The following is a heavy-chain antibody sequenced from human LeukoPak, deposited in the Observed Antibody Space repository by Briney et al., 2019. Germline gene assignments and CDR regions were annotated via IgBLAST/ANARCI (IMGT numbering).Heavy chain of an antibody. Sequence: SETLSLTCTVSGGSISSYYWSWIRQPPGKGLEWIGYIYTSGSTNYNPSLKSRVTISVDTSKNQFSLKLSSVTAADTAVYYCARHTYYYGSGSSNPHDYYYYYYMDVWGKGTTVTVSS. D-gene: IGHD3-10*01. CDR1: GGSISSYY. V-gene: IGHV4-4*09. CDR3: ARHTYYYGSGSSNPHDYYYYYYMDV. CDR2: IYTSGST. J-gene: IGHJ6*03.